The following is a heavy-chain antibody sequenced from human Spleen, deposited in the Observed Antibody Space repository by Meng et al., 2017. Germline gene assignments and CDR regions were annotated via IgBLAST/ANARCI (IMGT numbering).Heavy chain of an antibody. D-gene: IGHD5-18*01. V-gene: IGHV4-4*07. CDR2: IYTSGST. CDR1: GGSISSSY. CDR3: ARYAHTGLDAFDI. J-gene: IGHJ3*02. Sequence: SETLSLTCTVSGGSISSSYWSWIRQPAGKGPEYIGRIYTSGSTNYNPSLKSRVAMSIDPSRNQFSLKLSSVTAADTAVYYCARYAHTGLDAFDIWGQGTMVTVSS.